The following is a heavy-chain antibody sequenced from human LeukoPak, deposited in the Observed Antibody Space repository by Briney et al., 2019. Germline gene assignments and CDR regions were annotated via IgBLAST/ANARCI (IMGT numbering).Heavy chain of an antibody. CDR1: GGSISSGGYY. J-gene: IGHJ4*02. D-gene: IGHD1-26*01. CDR2: IYYSGST. CDR3: ARHSGSYYFDY. Sequence: SETLSLTCTVSGGSISSGGYYWGWIRQHPGKGLEWIGYIYYSGSTYYNPSLKSRVTISVDTSRNQFSLKLSSVTAADTAVYYCARHSGSYYFDYWGQGTLVTVSS. V-gene: IGHV4-31*03.